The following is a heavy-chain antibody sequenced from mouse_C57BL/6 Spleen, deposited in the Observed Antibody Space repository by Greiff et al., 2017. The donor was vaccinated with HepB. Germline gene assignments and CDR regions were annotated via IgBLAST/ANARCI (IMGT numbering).Heavy chain of an antibody. CDR1: GFSLTSYG. CDR3: AKKSFLYDYDGAMDY. Sequence: QVQLQQSGPGLVQPSQSLSITCTVSGFSLTSYGVHWVRQSPGKGLEWLGVIWRGGSTDYNAAFMSRLSITKDNSKSQVFFKMNSLQADDTAIYYCAKKSFLYDYDGAMDYWGQGTSVTVSS. V-gene: IGHV2-5*01. J-gene: IGHJ4*01. CDR2: IWRGGST. D-gene: IGHD2-4*01.